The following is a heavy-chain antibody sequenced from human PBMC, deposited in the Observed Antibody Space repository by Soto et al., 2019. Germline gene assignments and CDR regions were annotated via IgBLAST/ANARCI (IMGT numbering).Heavy chain of an antibody. CDR1: GFTFSSYE. D-gene: IGHD2-2*01. V-gene: IGHV3-48*03. Sequence: PVGSLRLSCAASGFTFSSYEMNWVRQAPGKGLEWVSYISSSGSTIYYADSVKGRFTISRDNAKNSLYLQMNSLRAEDTAVYYCARGLYCSSTSCSEYNWFDPWGQGTLVTVSS. CDR2: ISSSGSTI. CDR3: ARGLYCSSTSCSEYNWFDP. J-gene: IGHJ5*02.